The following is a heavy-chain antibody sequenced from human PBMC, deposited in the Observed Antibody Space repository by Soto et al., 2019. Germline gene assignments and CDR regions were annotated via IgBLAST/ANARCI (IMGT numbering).Heavy chain of an antibody. D-gene: IGHD3-16*02. J-gene: IGHJ5*02. CDR2: IYYSGST. V-gene: IGHV4-39*01. CDR3: ARQQDYDYIWGSYLGLAWFDP. CDR1: GGSISSSSYY. Sequence: QLQLQESGPGLVKPSETLSLTCTVSGGSISSSSYYWGWIRQPPGKGLEWIGSIYYSGSTYYNPSLKSRVTISVDTSKNQFSLKLSSVTAADTAVYYCARQQDYDYIWGSYLGLAWFDPWGQGTLVTVSS.